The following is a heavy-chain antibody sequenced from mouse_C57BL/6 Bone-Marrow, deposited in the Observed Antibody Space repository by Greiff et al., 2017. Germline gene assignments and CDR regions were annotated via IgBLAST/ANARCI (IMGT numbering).Heavy chain of an antibody. Sequence: QVQLQQPGADLVKPGASVKMSCTASGYTFTSYWITWVQQPPGQGLEWIGDIYPTSGRTNYKEKFKSKAILTVDTSSNTAYMQLSSLTSEDSAVFYCARPGQQGRSFDYWGQGTTLTVSS. CDR2: IYPTSGRT. CDR3: ARPGQQGRSFDY. CDR1: GYTFTSYW. V-gene: IGHV1-55*01. D-gene: IGHD4-1*02. J-gene: IGHJ2*01.